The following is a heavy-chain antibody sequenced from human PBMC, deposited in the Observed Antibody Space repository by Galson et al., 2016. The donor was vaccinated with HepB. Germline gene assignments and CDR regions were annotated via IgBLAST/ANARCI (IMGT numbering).Heavy chain of an antibody. CDR3: AGPIAVAGFTFDY. CDR1: GFTIRRYW. V-gene: IGHV3-74*01. Sequence: SLRLSCAASGFTIRRYWMHWVRQAPGKGLVWVSHINSDGRSTTYADSVKGRFTISRDDAKNTLYLQMNSLRAEDTAVYYCAGPIAVAGFTFDYWGQGILVTVSS. D-gene: IGHD6-19*01. CDR2: INSDGRST. J-gene: IGHJ4*02.